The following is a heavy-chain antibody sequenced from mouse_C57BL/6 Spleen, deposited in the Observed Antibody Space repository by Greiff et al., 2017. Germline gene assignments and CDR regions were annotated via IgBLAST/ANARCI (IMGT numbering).Heavy chain of an antibody. Sequence: QVQLQQSGAELVRPGASVTLSCKASGYTFTDYEMHWVKQTPVHGLEWIGAIDPETGGTAYNQKFKGKAILTADKSSSTAYMELRSLTSEDSAVYDCTRPPGRRGAMDYWGQGTSVTVSS. CDR3: TRPPGRRGAMDY. CDR1: GYTFTDYE. CDR2: IDPETGGT. D-gene: IGHD4-1*01. J-gene: IGHJ4*01. V-gene: IGHV1-15*01.